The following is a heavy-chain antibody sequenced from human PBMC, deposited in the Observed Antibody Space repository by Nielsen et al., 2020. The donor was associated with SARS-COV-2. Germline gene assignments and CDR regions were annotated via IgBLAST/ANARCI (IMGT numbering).Heavy chain of an antibody. CDR3: AREPSGYDHCNYGMDV. Sequence: SETLSLTCTVSGGSISSGGYYWSWIRHHPGKGLEWIGYIYFSRRTCYNPSLKSRVTISVDTSKNQFSLSLRSVTAADTAVYYCAREPSGYDHCNYGMDVWGQGTTVTVSS. CDR1: GGSISSGGYY. J-gene: IGHJ6*02. V-gene: IGHV4-31*03. D-gene: IGHD5-12*01. CDR2: IYFSRRT.